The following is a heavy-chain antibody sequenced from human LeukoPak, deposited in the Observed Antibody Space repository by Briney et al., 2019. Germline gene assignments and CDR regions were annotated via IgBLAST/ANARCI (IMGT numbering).Heavy chain of an antibody. CDR3: ARGVLEWLFYCDY. D-gene: IGHD3-3*01. Sequence: GASVKVSCKASGYTFTGYYMHWVRQAPGQGLEWMGWINPNSGGTNYAQKFQGRVTMTRDTSISTAYMELSRLRSDDTAVYYCARGVLEWLFYCDYWRQGTLVTVSS. J-gene: IGHJ4*02. V-gene: IGHV1-2*02. CDR1: GYTFTGYY. CDR2: INPNSGGT.